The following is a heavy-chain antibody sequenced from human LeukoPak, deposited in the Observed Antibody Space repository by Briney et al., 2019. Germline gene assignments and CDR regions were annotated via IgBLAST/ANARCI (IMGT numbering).Heavy chain of an antibody. V-gene: IGHV4-61*02. CDR2: IYTSGST. D-gene: IGHD6-13*01. J-gene: IGHJ3*02. CDR3: ARDCVSSGSSCRAEAFDI. Sequence: SQTLSLTCTVSGGSISSGSYYWSWIRQPAGKGLEWIGRIYTSGSTNYNPSLKSRVTMSVDTSKNQFSLKLSSVTAADTAVYYCARDCVSSGSSCRAEAFDIWGQGTMVTVSS. CDR1: GGSISSGSYY.